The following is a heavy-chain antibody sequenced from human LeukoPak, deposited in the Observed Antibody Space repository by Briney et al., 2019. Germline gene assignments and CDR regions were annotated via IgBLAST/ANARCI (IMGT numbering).Heavy chain of an antibody. Sequence: GGSLRLSCAASGFTFSSYGMHWVRQAPGKGLEWVAVISYDGSNKYYADSVKGRFTISRDNSKNTLYLQMNSLRAEDTAVYYCAKDKVYVDTAYPGSWLGYYYMDVWGKGTTVTVSS. CDR3: AKDKVYVDTAYPGSWLGYYYMDV. D-gene: IGHD5-18*01. V-gene: IGHV3-30*18. J-gene: IGHJ6*03. CDR2: ISYDGSNK. CDR1: GFTFSSYG.